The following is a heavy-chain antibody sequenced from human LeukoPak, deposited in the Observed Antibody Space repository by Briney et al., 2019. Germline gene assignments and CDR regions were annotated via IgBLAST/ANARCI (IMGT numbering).Heavy chain of an antibody. CDR1: GFTFSGYW. CDR3: GRESTAGYNSSWYGFRN. V-gene: IGHV3-7*01. D-gene: IGHD6-13*01. Sequence: TGGSLRLSCAASGFTFSGYWMSWVRQAPGKGLEWVANINQDGSEKYYVDSVKGRFTISRDNAKNSLFLQMGSLRVDDTAVYYCGRESTAGYNSSWYGFRNWGQGTLVSVSS. CDR2: INQDGSEK. J-gene: IGHJ1*01.